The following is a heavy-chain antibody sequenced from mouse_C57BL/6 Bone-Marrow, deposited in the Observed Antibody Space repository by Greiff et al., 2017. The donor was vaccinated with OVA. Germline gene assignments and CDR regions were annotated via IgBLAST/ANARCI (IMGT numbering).Heavy chain of an antibody. Sequence: QVQLQQSGPELVKPGASVKISCKASGYAFSSSWMNWVKQRPGKGLEWIGRIYPGDGDTNYNGKFKGKATLTADKSSSPAYMQLSSLTSEDSAVYFCARSELGFDYWGQGTTLTVSS. CDR1: GYAFSSSW. J-gene: IGHJ2*01. V-gene: IGHV1-82*01. CDR2: IYPGDGDT. D-gene: IGHD4-1*01. CDR3: ARSELGFDY.